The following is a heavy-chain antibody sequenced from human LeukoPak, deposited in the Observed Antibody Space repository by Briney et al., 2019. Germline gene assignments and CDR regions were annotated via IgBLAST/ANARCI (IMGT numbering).Heavy chain of an antibody. V-gene: IGHV3-30-3*01. Sequence: GGSLRLSCAASGFTFSSYAMHWVRQAPGKGLEWVAVISYDGSNKYYADSVKGRFTISRDNSKNTLYLQMNSLRAEDTAVYYCARDFGYCTNGVCMVLDYWGRGTLVTVSS. D-gene: IGHD2-8*01. CDR2: ISYDGSNK. J-gene: IGHJ4*02. CDR3: ARDFGYCTNGVCMVLDY. CDR1: GFTFSSYA.